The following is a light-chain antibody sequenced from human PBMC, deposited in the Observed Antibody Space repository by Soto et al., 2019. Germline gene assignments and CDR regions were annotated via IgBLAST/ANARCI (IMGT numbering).Light chain of an antibody. J-gene: IGLJ1*01. CDR1: SSDVGGYNY. CDR3: SSYTSSDYV. Sequence: QSALTQPASVSGSPGQSITISCTGTSSDVGGYNYVSWYQQHPGKAPKLMIYDVSNRPSVVSNRFSGSKSGNTAFLTISGLQAEDEADYYCSSYTSSDYVFGTGTKLTVL. CDR2: DVS. V-gene: IGLV2-14*01.